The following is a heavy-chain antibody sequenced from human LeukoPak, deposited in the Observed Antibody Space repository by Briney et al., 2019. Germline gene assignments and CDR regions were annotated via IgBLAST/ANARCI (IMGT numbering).Heavy chain of an antibody. CDR3: AKWMVRRDFWSGAFDI. CDR1: GCTFSSYW. V-gene: IGHV3-23*01. Sequence: PGGSLRLSWAAAGCTFSSYWMHWVRQAPGKGLEWVSAISGSGYNSYYADSVKGRCTTSRDNSKNTLFLQMNSLRGEDTAIYYCAKWMVRRDFWSGAFDIWGQGTMVTV. J-gene: IGHJ3*02. CDR2: ISGSGYNS. D-gene: IGHD3-3*01.